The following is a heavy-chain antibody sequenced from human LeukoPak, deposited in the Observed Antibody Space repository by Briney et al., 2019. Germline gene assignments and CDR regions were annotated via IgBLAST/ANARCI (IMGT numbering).Heavy chain of an antibody. J-gene: IGHJ6*02. V-gene: IGHV3-49*03. Sequence: GGSLTQSRPSTGFTHGDYSISWLRPPPSTGLAWVGFIKSKDYGGTTEYAASVKGRLTISRDDSRSIAYLQMNSLKTEDTAVYYCTRDYDGDPINYYYGMDVSGQGTTVTASS. CDR1: GFTHGDYS. D-gene: IGHD4-17*01. CDR3: TRDYDGDPINYYYGMDV. CDR2: IKSKDYGGTT.